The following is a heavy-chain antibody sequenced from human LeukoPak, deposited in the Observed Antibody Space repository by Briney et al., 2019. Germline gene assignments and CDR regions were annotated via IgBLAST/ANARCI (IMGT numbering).Heavy chain of an antibody. CDR2: ISWNSGSI. J-gene: IGHJ4*02. CDR3: AKDNGRGGNFDY. V-gene: IGHV3-9*01. CDR1: GFTFDDYA. D-gene: IGHD3-16*01. Sequence: GGSLRLSCAASGFTFDDYAMHWVRQAPGTGLEWVSGISWNSGSIGYADSVKGRFTISRNNAKNSLYLQMNSLRAEDTALYYCAKDNGRGGNFDYWGQGTLVTVSS.